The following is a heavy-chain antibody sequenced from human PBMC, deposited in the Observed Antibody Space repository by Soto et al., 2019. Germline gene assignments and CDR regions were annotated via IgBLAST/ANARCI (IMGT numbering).Heavy chain of an antibody. CDR2: ISYDGSNK. Sequence: ESGGGVVQPGRSLRLSCAASGFTFSSYGMHWVRQAPGKGLEWVAVISYDGSNKYYADSVKGRFTISRDNSKNTLYLQMNSLRAEDTAVYYCAKDSLRKDYYDSSGYLLYWGQGTLVTVSS. J-gene: IGHJ4*02. CDR3: AKDSLRKDYYDSSGYLLY. CDR1: GFTFSSYG. D-gene: IGHD3-22*01. V-gene: IGHV3-30*18.